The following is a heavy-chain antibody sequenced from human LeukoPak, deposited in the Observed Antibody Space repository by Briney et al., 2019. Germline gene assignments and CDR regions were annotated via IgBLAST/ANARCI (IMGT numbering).Heavy chain of an antibody. CDR3: ARSYSNPPYYYYYYMDV. CDR1: GGSISSYY. Sequence: SETLSLTCTVSGGSISSYYWSWIRQPPGKGLEWIGYIYYSGSTNYNPSLKSRVTISVDTSKNQFPLKLSSVTAADTAVYYCARSYSNPPYYYYYYMDVWGKGTTVTVSS. CDR2: IYYSGST. V-gene: IGHV4-59*01. D-gene: IGHD3-10*01. J-gene: IGHJ6*03.